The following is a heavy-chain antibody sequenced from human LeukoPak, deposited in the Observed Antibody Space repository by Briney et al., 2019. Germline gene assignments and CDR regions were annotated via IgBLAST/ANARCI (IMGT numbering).Heavy chain of an antibody. CDR2: IIPIFDTT. J-gene: IGHJ4*02. CDR1: GGTFSRYA. D-gene: IGHD3-22*01. V-gene: IGHV1-69*05. Sequence: SVNVSCKASGGTFSRYAISWVRQAPGQGLEWMGGIIPIFDTTNYAQKFQGRVTITTDESTSTAHMELSSLRSEDTAVYYCARFNYYDSSGYYDYWGQGTLVTVSS. CDR3: ARFNYYDSSGYYDY.